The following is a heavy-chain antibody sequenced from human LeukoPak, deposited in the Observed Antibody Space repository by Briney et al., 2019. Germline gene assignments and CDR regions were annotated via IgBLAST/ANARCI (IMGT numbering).Heavy chain of an antibody. CDR1: GGTFSSYA. Sequence: ASVKVSCKASGGTFSSYAISWVRQAPGQGLEWMGGIIPIFGTANYAQKFQGRVTITTDESTSTAYMELSSLRSEDTAVYYCATTVVPAAAIFDYWGQGTLVTVSS. V-gene: IGHV1-69*05. J-gene: IGHJ4*02. D-gene: IGHD2-2*01. CDR3: ATTVVPAAAIFDY. CDR2: IIPIFGTA.